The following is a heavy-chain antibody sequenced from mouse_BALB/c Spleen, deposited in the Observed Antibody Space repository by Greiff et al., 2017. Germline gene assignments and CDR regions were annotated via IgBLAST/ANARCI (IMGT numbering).Heavy chain of an antibody. D-gene: IGHD2-4*01. CDR1: GFTFSSYG. CDR2: ISSGGSYT. J-gene: IGHJ4*01. CDR3: ARHEDYLYAMDY. Sequence: EVQRVESGGDLVKPGGSLKLSCAASGFTFSSYGMSWVRQTPDKRLEWVATISSGGSYTYYPDSVKGRFTISRDNAKNTLYLQMSSLKSEDTAMYYCARHEDYLYAMDYWGQGTSVTVSS. V-gene: IGHV5-6*01.